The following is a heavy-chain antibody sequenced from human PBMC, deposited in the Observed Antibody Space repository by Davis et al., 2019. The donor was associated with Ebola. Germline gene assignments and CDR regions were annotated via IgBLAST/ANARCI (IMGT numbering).Heavy chain of an antibody. CDR3: ARGWLRTGLDF. D-gene: IGHD5-12*01. J-gene: IGHJ4*02. CDR2: TYYTSKWYN. Sequence: PSETLSLTCAISGDSVSSGGWNWIRQSPSRDLEWLGRTYYTSKWYNDYAVSVKSRIIINPDTSKNQFSLQLNSVTPEDTAVYYCARGWLRTGLDFWDQGAPVTVSS. V-gene: IGHV6-1*01. CDR1: GDSVSSGG.